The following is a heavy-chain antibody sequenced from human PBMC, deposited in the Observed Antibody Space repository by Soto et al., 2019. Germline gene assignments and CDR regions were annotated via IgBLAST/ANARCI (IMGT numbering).Heavy chain of an antibody. CDR2: IGVSSRYT. V-gene: IGHV3-11*06. Sequence: KSGGTLRLACSASAFNFSDHYMTWIRQAPGKGLEWVSYIGVSSRYTNFADSVKGRFTISRDNAKNSLSLKMNSLRAEDTAVYYCARHTSGWHYYDYWGQGTPVIVSS. D-gene: IGHD6-19*01. J-gene: IGHJ4*02. CDR3: ARHTSGWHYYDY. CDR1: AFNFSDHY.